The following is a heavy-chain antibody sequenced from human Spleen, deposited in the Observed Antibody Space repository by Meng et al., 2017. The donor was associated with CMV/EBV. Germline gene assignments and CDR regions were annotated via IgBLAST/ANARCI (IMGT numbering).Heavy chain of an antibody. Sequence: YYWSWISKPQGKGLRWIEEINHSGSTNYNPSLKSRDTISVDTSKNQFSLKLSSVTAAETAVYYSAREDLTGYCSGGSCYGSFYWYFDLWGRGTLVTVSS. CDR1: YY. CDR2: INHSGST. V-gene: IGHV4-34*01. D-gene: IGHD2-15*01. CDR3: AREDLTGYCSGGSCYGSFYWYFDL. J-gene: IGHJ2*01.